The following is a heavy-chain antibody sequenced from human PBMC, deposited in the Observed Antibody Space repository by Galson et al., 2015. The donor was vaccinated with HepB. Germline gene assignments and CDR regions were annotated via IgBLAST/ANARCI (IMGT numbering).Heavy chain of an antibody. CDR2: FYYTGNT. V-gene: IGHV4-39*01. CDR3: ARHESESKTYAADN. D-gene: IGHD2-2*01. J-gene: IGHJ4*02. Sequence: SISSSSCYWGWLRQPPGKGLEWIGSFYYTGNTHYNPSLKSRVTISGDTSKNQFSLKLNSVTAADTAVYYCARHESESKTYAADNWGQGTLVTVSS. CDR1: SISSSSCY.